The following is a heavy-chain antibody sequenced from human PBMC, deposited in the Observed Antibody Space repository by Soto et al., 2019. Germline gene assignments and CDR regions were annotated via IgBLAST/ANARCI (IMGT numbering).Heavy chain of an antibody. Sequence: GESQKISCKGSGYRFTSYCMGWVRPKTGKGLEWMGIIYPGDSDTRYSPSFQGQVTISADKSISTAYLQWSSLTASDTAMDYWARHLDSSGYYRALWGHGTRAPVSS. V-gene: IGHV5-51*01. CDR3: ARHLDSSGYYRAL. CDR2: IYPGDSDT. J-gene: IGHJ3*01. CDR1: GYRFTSYC. D-gene: IGHD3-22*01.